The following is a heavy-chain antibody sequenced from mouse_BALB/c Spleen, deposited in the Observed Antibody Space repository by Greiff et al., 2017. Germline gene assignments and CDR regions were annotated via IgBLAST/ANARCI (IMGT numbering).Heavy chain of an antibody. J-gene: IGHJ3*01. CDR1: GYIFTDYE. V-gene: IGHV1-15*01. D-gene: IGHD2-14*01. CDR3: TTGYDGAWFAY. Sequence: QVQLKESGAELVRPGASVTLSCKASGYIFTDYEMHWVKQTPVHGLEWIGAIDPETGGTAYNQKFKGKATLTADKSSSTAYMELRSLTSEDSAVYYCTTGYDGAWFAYWGQGTLVTVSA. CDR2: IDPETGGT.